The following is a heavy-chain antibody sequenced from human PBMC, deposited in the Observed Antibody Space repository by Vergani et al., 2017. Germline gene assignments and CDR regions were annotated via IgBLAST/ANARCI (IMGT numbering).Heavy chain of an antibody. J-gene: IGHJ5*02. CDR2: IYYSGST. D-gene: IGHD3-22*01. CDR3: ARDGSGSSGYLGGFDP. Sequence: QVQLQESGPGLVKPSQTLSLTCTVSGGSISSGGYYWSWIRQHPGKGLEWIGYIYYSGSTYYNPSLKSRVTISVDTSKNQFSLKLSSVTAADTAVYYCARDGSGSSGYLGGFDPWGQGTLVTVSS. CDR1: GGSISSGGYY. V-gene: IGHV4-31*03.